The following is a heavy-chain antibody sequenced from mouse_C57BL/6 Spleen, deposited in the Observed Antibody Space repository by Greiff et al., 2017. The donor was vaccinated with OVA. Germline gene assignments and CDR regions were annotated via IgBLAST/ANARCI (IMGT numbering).Heavy chain of an antibody. V-gene: IGHV1-82*01. D-gene: IGHD2-5*01. CDR2: IYPGDGDT. CDR1: GYAFSSSW. CDR3: ARTYYSNYDYALDY. J-gene: IGHJ4*01. Sequence: QVQLQQSGPELVKPGASVKISCKASGYAFSSSWMNWVKQRPGKGLEWIGRIYPGDGDTNYNGKFKGKATLTADKSSSTAYMQLSSLTSEDSAVYVCARTYYSNYDYALDYWGQGTSVTVSS.